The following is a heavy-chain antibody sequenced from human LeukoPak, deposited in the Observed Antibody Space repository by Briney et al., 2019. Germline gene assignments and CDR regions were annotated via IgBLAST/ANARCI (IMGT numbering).Heavy chain of an antibody. V-gene: IGHV3-23*01. CDR1: GFTFSSYS. Sequence: GGSLRLSCAASGFTFSSYSMNWVRQAPGKGLEWVSAISGSGGSTYYADSVKSRFTISRDNSQNTLYLQLNSLRAEDTAVYYCARTAVTPGSSDAFDIWGQGTMVTVSS. CDR2: ISGSGGST. J-gene: IGHJ3*02. CDR3: ARTAVTPGSSDAFDI. D-gene: IGHD4-17*01.